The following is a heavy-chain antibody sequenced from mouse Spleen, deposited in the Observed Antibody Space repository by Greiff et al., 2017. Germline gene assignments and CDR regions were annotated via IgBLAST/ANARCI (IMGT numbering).Heavy chain of an antibody. D-gene: IGHD1-1*01. CDR2: IYPRDGST. CDR3: ARYGYYGSSPSYWYFDV. Sequence: QVQLQQPGTELVKPGASVKLSCKASGYTFTSYDINWVKQRPGQGLEWIGWIYPRDGSTKYNEKFKGKATLTVDTSSSTAYMELHSLTSEDSAVYFCARYGYYGSSPSYWYFDVWGTGTTVTVSS. CDR1: GYTFTSYD. V-gene: IGHV1-85*01. J-gene: IGHJ1*03.